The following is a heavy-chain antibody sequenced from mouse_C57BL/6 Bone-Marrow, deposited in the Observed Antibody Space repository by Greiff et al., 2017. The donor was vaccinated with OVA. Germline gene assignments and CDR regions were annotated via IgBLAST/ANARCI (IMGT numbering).Heavy chain of an antibody. V-gene: IGHV5-6*03. D-gene: IGHD2-4*01. J-gene: IGHJ3*01. CDR2: ISSGGSYT. CDR1: GFTFSSYG. CDR3: ARRTMITTAWFAY. Sequence: EVKLMESGGGLVKPGGSLKLSCAASGFTFSSYGMSWVRQTPDKRLEWVATISSGGSYTYYPDSVKGRFTISRDNAKNTLYLQMSSLKSEDTAMYYCARRTMITTAWFAYWGQGTLVTVSA.